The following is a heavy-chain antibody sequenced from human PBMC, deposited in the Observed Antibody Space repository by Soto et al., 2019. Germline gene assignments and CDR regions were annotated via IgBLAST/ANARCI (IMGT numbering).Heavy chain of an antibody. V-gene: IGHV3-11*01. Sequence: HVEVVESGGGLVKPGGSLRLSCAASGFTFSDYYMSWIRQAPGKGLEWVSYISSSDSIIYYADSVKGRFTISRDNAKNSLYLQMNSLRAEDTAVYYCARDLGYYDSSGYFDSWGQGTLVTVSS. CDR2: ISSSDSII. CDR1: GFTFSDYY. J-gene: IGHJ4*02. D-gene: IGHD3-22*01. CDR3: ARDLGYYDSSGYFDS.